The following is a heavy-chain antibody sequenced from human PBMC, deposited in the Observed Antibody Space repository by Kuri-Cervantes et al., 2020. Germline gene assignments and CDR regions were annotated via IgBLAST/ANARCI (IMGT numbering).Heavy chain of an antibody. CDR2: INSDGSST. J-gene: IGHJ6*02. Sequence: GESLKISCAASGFTFSSYAMSWVRQAPGKGLVWVSRINSDGSSTSYADSVKGRFTISRDNAKNTLYLQMNSLRAEDTAVYYCARDRRYYDSSGYYVGDGMDVWGQGTTVTVSS. CDR3: ARDRRYYDSSGYYVGDGMDV. D-gene: IGHD3-22*01. CDR1: GFTFSSYA. V-gene: IGHV3-74*01.